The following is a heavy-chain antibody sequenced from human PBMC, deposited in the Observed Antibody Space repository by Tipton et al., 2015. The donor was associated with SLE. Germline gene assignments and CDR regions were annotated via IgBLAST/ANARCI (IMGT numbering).Heavy chain of an antibody. CDR2: INAYNGDT. CDR1: GYIFTNYD. Sequence: QSGPEVKKPGASVKVSCKTSGYIFTNYDIAWVRQAPGQGLEWMGWINAYNGDTNYAQKVQGRVTMTTDTSTSTAYMELRSLRPDDTAVYYCARVAGRHSGFFDYWGQGTLVTVSS. CDR3: ARVAGRHSGFFDY. V-gene: IGHV1-18*01. J-gene: IGHJ4*02. D-gene: IGHD1-26*01.